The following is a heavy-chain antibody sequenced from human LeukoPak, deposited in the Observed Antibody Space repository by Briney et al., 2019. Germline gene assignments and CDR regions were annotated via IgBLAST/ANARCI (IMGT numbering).Heavy chain of an antibody. J-gene: IGHJ4*02. Sequence: GASLQISCKGSGYSFTSYWIGWVRQLPGKGLEWMGIIYPGDSDTRYSPSFQGQVTISADKSISTAYLQWSSLKASDTAMYYCARRRDGYNFPYWGQGTLVTVSS. CDR3: ARRRDGYNFPY. V-gene: IGHV5-51*01. CDR1: GYSFTSYW. CDR2: IYPGDSDT. D-gene: IGHD5-12*01.